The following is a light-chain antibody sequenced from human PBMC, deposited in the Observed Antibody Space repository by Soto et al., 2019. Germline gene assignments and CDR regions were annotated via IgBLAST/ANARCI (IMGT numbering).Light chain of an antibody. CDR3: CSYTTSSTYV. CDR2: DVN. V-gene: IGLV2-14*03. Sequence: QSVLNQPASVSGSTGQSIAISCTGTSSDVGAYNYVSWYQQHPGKAPKLMIYDVNNRPSGVSNRFSGSKSGNTASLTISGLQAEDEADYYCCSYTTSSTYVFGTGTKVTVL. J-gene: IGLJ1*01. CDR1: SSDVGAYNY.